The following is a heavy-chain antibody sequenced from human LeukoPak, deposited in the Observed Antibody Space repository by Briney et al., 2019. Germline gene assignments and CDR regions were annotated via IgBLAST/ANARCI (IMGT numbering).Heavy chain of an antibody. CDR1: GFTFSSYS. CDR3: ARENYDFWSGYYISSYYGMDV. D-gene: IGHD3-3*01. J-gene: IGHJ6*02. Sequence: GGSLRLSCAASGFTFSSYSMNWVRQAPGKGLEWVSSISSSSSYIYYADSVKGRFTISRDNAKNSLYLQMNRLRAEDTAVYYCARENYDFWSGYYISSYYGMDVWGQGTTVTVSS. CDR2: ISSSSSYI. V-gene: IGHV3-21*01.